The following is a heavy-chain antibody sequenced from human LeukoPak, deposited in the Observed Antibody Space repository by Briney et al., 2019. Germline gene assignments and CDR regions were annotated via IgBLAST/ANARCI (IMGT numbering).Heavy chain of an antibody. CDR3: ARDGSSSWYDVPYYYYGMDV. CDR1: GFTFSSYA. CDR2: ISYDGSNK. J-gene: IGHJ6*02. V-gene: IGHV3-30-3*01. D-gene: IGHD6-13*01. Sequence: GGSLRLSCAASGFTFSSYAMHWVRQAPGKGLEWVAVISYDGSNKYYADSVKGRFTISRDNSKNTLYLQMNSLRAEDTAVYYCARDGSSSWYDVPYYYYGMDVWGQGTMVTVSS.